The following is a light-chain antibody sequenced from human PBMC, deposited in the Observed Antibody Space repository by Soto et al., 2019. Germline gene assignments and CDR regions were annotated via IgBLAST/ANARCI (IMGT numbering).Light chain of an antibody. CDR2: STN. CDR1: SGSVSTGHH. V-gene: IGLV8-61*01. J-gene: IGLJ1*01. CDR3: VIYMGGGISV. Sequence: QTVVTQEPSFSVSPGGTVTLTCGLNSGSVSTGHHPSWYQQTPGQAPRTLIYSTNTRSSGVPNRFSGSILGNKAAPTIAGAQADDESDYYCVIYMGGGISVFGTGTKVTV.